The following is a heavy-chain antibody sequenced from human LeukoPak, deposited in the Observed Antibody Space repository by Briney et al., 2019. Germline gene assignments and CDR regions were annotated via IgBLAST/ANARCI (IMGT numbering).Heavy chain of an antibody. V-gene: IGHV1-18*01. CDR1: GYTFTSYG. Sequence: WASVKVSCKASGYTFTSYGISWVRQAPGQGLEWMGWISAYNGNTNYAQKLQGRVTMTTDTSTSTAYMELRSLRSDDTAVYYCARLDWMDVDTAMVDLNFDYWGQGTLVTVSS. CDR3: ARLDWMDVDTAMVDLNFDY. D-gene: IGHD5-18*01. J-gene: IGHJ4*02. CDR2: ISAYNGNT.